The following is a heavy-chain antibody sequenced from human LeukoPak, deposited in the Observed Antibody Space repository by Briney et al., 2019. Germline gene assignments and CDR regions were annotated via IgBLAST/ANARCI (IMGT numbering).Heavy chain of an antibody. V-gene: IGHV3-21*01. CDR2: ISGSSTDI. CDR3: ARLQWRINTPVVSGFDY. D-gene: IGHD5-18*01. CDR1: GFTFSNYA. Sequence: PGGSLRLSCAASGFTFSNYAMNWVRQAPGEGLAWVSSISGSSTDIYYADSVKGRFTISRDNAKNSLYLQINSLRAEDTAVYYCARLQWRINTPVVSGFDYWGQGALVTVSS. J-gene: IGHJ4*02.